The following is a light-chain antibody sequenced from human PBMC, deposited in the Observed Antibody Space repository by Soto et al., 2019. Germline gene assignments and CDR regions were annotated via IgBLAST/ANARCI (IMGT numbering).Light chain of an antibody. CDR1: QSVSAY. CDR3: QQRGTWPPS. Sequence: ENVLTQSPGALSLSPGENATISCRASQSVSAYFAWYQHKHGQAPRLLIYDAFKRATDIPARFSGSGSGTEFTLTISSLEPDDFAVYYCQQRGTWPPSFGQGTKVEVK. J-gene: IGKJ1*01. V-gene: IGKV3-11*01. CDR2: DAF.